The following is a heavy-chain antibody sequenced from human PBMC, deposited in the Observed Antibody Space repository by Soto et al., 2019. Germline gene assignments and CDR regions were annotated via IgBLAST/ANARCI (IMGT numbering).Heavy chain of an antibody. D-gene: IGHD5-18*01. J-gene: IGHJ4*02. Sequence: SETLYLTCSVFGGSISSGYWTRIRHPPGKGLEWIGYIYLGGSINYNPSLKSRVTISVDTSKNQFSLKLSSVTAADTAGYYCARRYGSCFGYWGQGTLVTVSS. V-gene: IGHV4-4*09. CDR2: IYLGGSI. CDR1: GGSISSGY. CDR3: ARRYGSCFGY.